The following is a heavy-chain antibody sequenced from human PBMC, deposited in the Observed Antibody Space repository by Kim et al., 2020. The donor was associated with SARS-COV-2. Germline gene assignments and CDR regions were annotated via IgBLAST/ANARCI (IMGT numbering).Heavy chain of an antibody. Sequence: VKGRFTISRDNSKNTLYLQMNSLRAEDTAVYHCAKAGQFDSSGYYFYFHYWGQGTLVTVSS. CDR3: AKAGQFDSSGYYFYFHY. D-gene: IGHD3-22*01. V-gene: IGHV3-33*06. J-gene: IGHJ1*01.